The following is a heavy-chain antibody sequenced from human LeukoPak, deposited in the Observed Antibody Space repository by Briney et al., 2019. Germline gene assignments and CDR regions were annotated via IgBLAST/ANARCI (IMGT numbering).Heavy chain of an antibody. D-gene: IGHD5-12*01. CDR2: INPNSGGT. CDR1: GYTFTGYY. Sequence: ASVKVSCKASGYTFTGYYLHWVRQAPGQGLEWVGRINPNSGGTNYAQKFQGRVTMTSDTSISTAYMELSKLRADDTAVYYCARGRYSGYDILILFDYWGQGTLVTVSS. J-gene: IGHJ4*02. V-gene: IGHV1-2*06. CDR3: ARGRYSGYDILILFDY.